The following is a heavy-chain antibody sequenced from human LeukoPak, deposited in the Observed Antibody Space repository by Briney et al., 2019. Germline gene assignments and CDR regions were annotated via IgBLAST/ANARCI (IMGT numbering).Heavy chain of an antibody. CDR1: GGSLSDYY. D-gene: IGHD3-3*01. Sequence: SETLSPTCSVSGGSLSDYYWNWIRQPPGKGLEWIGYIYYSGSTTYNPSLKSRVTMSVDTAKNQFSLKVRSVTAADTAVYYCARGDFCSKSNCYLRPMDVWGKGTTVTVSS. CDR3: ARGDFCSKSNCYLRPMDV. V-gene: IGHV4-59*01. J-gene: IGHJ6*03. CDR2: IYYSGST.